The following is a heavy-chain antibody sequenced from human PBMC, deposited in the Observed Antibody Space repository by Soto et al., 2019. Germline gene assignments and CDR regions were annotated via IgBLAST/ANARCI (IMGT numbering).Heavy chain of an antibody. V-gene: IGHV5-51*01. Sequence: PGESLKISCSTSGYNFGTFWIGWVRQMPGKGPEWMGIIYPGDSDTKYNPSFQGQVTISADKSITTTYLQWSSLKASDTAIYYCAASIFYYGMDVWGQGTTVTVSS. CDR2: IYPGDSDT. J-gene: IGHJ6*02. CDR1: GYNFGTFW. CDR3: AASIFYYGMDV.